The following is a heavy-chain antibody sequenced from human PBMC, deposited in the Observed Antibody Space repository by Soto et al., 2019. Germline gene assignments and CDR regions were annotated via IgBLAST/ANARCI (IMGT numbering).Heavy chain of an antibody. CDR3: AKWDSDKPQQLVFFRFLDY. J-gene: IGHJ4*02. D-gene: IGHD6-13*01. V-gene: IGHV3-23*01. Sequence: GGSLRLSCAASGFTFSSYAMSWVRQAPGKGLEWVSAISGSGGSTYYADSVKGRFTISRDNSKNTLYLQMNSLRAEDTAVYYCAKWDSDKPQQLVFFRFLDYWGQGTLVTVSS. CDR2: ISGSGGST. CDR1: GFTFSSYA.